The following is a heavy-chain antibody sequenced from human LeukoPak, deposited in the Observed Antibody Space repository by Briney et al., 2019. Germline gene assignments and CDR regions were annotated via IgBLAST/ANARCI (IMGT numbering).Heavy chain of an antibody. J-gene: IGHJ6*02. V-gene: IGHV1-2*06. Sequence: ASVKVSCKASGFTFTGYYMHWVRQAPGQGLEWMGRVTPNSGDTNYAQKFQGRVTMTRDTSISTAYMELSRLTSDDTAVYYCARRDAMDVWGQGTTVTVS. CDR2: VTPNSGDT. CDR3: ARRDAMDV. CDR1: GFTFTGYY.